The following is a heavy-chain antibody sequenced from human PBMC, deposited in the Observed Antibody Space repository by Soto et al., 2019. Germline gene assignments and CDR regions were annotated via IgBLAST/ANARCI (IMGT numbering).Heavy chain of an antibody. V-gene: IGHV4-34*01. CDR1: GGSFSGYY. Sequence: SETLSLTCAVYGGSFSGYYWSWIRQPPGKGLEWIGEINHSGSTNYNPSLKSRVTISVDTSKNQFSLKLSSVTAADTAVYYCARGHKVTNYYYGMDVWGQGTTVTVSS. J-gene: IGHJ6*02. CDR2: INHSGST. D-gene: IGHD4-17*01. CDR3: ARGHKVTNYYYGMDV.